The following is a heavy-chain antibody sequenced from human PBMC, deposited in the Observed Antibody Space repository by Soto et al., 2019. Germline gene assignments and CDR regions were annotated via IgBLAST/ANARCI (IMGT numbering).Heavy chain of an antibody. V-gene: IGHV1-46*01. J-gene: IGHJ3*02. CDR2: ISPSGGST. Sequence: ASVKVSCKASGYTFTSYYMHWVRQAPGQGLEWMGIISPSGGSTSYAQKFQGRVTITADKSTSTAYMELSSLRSEDTAVYYCARPSLTRDDAFDIWGQGTMVTVSS. CDR1: GYTFTSYY. D-gene: IGHD7-27*01. CDR3: ARPSLTRDDAFDI.